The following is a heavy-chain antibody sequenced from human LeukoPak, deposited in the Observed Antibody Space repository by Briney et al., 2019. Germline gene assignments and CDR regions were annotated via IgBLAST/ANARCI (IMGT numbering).Heavy chain of an antibody. Sequence: SETLSLTCNISGGSIRTYSWNWIRQTPGKGLEWIGFTYSSGGTKYNPSLESRVTLSVDTSKNQVSLKLSSVTAADTAVYYCGSGYSYGYSYYYYGMDVWGQGTTVTVSS. D-gene: IGHD5-18*01. V-gene: IGHV4-4*09. CDR2: TYSSGGT. CDR1: GGSIRTYS. CDR3: GSGYSYGYSYYYYGMDV. J-gene: IGHJ6*02.